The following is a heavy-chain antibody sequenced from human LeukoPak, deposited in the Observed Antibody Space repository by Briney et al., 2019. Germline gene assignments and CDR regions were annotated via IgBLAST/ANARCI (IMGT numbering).Heavy chain of an antibody. CDR3: AKEGYGDSPDAFDI. J-gene: IGHJ3*02. Sequence: ASVKVSCKASGYTFTGYYMHWVRQAPGQGLEWMGWINPNSGGTNYAQKFQGRVTMTRDTSISTAYMELSRLRSDDTAVYYCAKEGYGDSPDAFDIWGQGTMVTVSS. D-gene: IGHD4-17*01. V-gene: IGHV1-2*02. CDR1: GYTFTGYY. CDR2: INPNSGGT.